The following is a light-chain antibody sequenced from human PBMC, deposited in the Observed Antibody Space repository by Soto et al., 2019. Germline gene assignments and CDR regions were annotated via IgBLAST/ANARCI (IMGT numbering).Light chain of an antibody. CDR3: QQYNSYPT. J-gene: IGKJ1*01. CDR2: TAS. Sequence: DIQMTQSPSTLSASVGDRVTITCRASQSISSWLAWYQQKPGKAPKLLIYTASSLESGVPSRFSGRGSETEFTLTMSILQPADVAALYCQQYNSYPTFGQGTKVEIK. CDR1: QSISSW. V-gene: IGKV1-5*03.